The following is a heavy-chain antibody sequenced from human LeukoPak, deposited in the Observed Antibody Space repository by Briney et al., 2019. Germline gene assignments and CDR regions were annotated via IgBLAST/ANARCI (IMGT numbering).Heavy chain of an antibody. J-gene: IGHJ1*01. Sequence: SVKVSCKASGGTLNSYAFRWVRQAPGQGLEWMGGTIAIFGTPNYAQRFQDRVSITKDESTNTVYMELSNLRSDDTAVYYCARGWDCDTSNCYLLQDWGQGTLVIVSS. CDR1: GGTLNSYA. CDR3: ARGWDCDTSNCYLLQD. D-gene: IGHD2-21*02. V-gene: IGHV1-69*05. CDR2: TIAIFGTP.